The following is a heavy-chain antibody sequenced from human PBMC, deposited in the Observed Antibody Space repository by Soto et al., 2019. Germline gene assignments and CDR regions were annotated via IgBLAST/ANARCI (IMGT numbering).Heavy chain of an antibody. V-gene: IGHV4-31*03. CDR1: GASISSGNYY. CDR3: ARGREEAGGPFDY. CDR2: IYYTGST. J-gene: IGHJ4*02. D-gene: IGHD2-15*01. Sequence: QVQLQESGPGLVKPSQTLSLTCSVSGASISSGNYYWSWIRQHPGKGLEWIGYIYYTGSTYYNTSLRSRITISEDMSKNHVSLRMSSVTAEDTAVYYCARGREEAGGPFDYWGQGTLVTVSS.